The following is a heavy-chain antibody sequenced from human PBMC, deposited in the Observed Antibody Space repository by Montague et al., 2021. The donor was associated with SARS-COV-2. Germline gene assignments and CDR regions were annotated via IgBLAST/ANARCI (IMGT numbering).Heavy chain of an antibody. V-gene: IGHV4-39*01. Sequence: SETLSLTCTVSGGSISSSSYYWAWIRQPPGKGLEWIGSIYYRGSTYYNPSLKSRVFISVDTSKNQLSLTLTSVTAADTAAYYCATQEDPSGWIPGPFDFWGQGTLVTVSS. CDR2: IYYRGST. CDR1: GGSISSSSYY. CDR3: ATQEDPSGWIPGPFDF. J-gene: IGHJ4*02. D-gene: IGHD6-19*01.